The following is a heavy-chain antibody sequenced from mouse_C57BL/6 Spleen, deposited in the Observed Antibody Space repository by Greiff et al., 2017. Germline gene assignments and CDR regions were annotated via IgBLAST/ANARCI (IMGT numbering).Heavy chain of an antibody. CDR2: IYPRSGNT. V-gene: IGHV1-81*01. D-gene: IGHD2-4*01. Sequence: VHLVESGAELARPGASVKLSCKASGYTFTSYGISWVKQRTGQGLEWIGEIYPRSGNTYYNEKFKGKATLTADKSSSTAYMELRSLTSEDSAVYFCARGDYDYDVDFDYWGQGTTLTVSS. CDR3: ARGDYDYDVDFDY. J-gene: IGHJ2*01. CDR1: GYTFTSYG.